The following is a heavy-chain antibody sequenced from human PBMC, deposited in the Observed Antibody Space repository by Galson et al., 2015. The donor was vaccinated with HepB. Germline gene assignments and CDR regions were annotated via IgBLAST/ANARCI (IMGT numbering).Heavy chain of an antibody. D-gene: IGHD3-3*01. CDR2: ISGSGGRT. J-gene: IGHJ4*02. CDR1: GFTFSNYA. CDR3: AKAMIWHDLRSGYDLDY. V-gene: IGHV3-23*01. Sequence: SLRLSCAASGFTFSNYAMSWVRQAPGKGLEWVSTISGSGGRTYYADSVRGRFTISRDNSKNTVYLQMNSLGAEDTAIYYCAKAMIWHDLRSGYDLDYWGQGALVTVSS.